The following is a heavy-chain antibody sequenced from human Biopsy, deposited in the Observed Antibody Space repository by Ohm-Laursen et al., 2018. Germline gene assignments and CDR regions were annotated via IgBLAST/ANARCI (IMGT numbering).Heavy chain of an antibody. D-gene: IGHD1-1*01. CDR1: GFSFSSYG. Sequence: RSLRLSCAASGFSFSSYGMHWVRQAPGKGLEWVAVLWYDGTNKYYADPVKGRFTISRDNSKNTLYLQMNSLRAEDTAMYYCARPTNARAGGAPFDIWGQGTMVTVSS. V-gene: IGHV3-33*01. CDR2: LWYDGTNK. J-gene: IGHJ3*02. CDR3: ARPTNARAGGAPFDI.